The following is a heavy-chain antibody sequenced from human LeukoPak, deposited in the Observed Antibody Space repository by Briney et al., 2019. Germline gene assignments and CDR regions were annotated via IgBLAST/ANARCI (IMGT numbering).Heavy chain of an antibody. CDR2: IQYDGDNK. D-gene: IGHD1-26*01. J-gene: IGHJ4*02. V-gene: IGHV3-30*02. Sequence: GGSLRLSCGASGFSFTTYWMHWVRQAPGKGLEWVAFIQYDGDNKYYADSVKGRFTISRDDSQNTLYLQMNSLTVEDTAVYYCAKRWDSTWSYFDLWGQGTLVTVSS. CDR1: GFSFTTYW. CDR3: AKRWDSTWSYFDL.